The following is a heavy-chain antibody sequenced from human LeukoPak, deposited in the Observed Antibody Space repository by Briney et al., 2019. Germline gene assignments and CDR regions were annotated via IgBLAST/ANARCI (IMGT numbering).Heavy chain of an antibody. CDR3: ARAAYSSSPDY. CDR1: GFTFSTYW. V-gene: IGHV3-74*01. Sequence: PGGSLRLSCSASGFTFSTYWMVWVRQAPGKGLLWVSYIDSDGSRTGYADPVKGRFTMSRDNAKNTLYLQMNSLRAEDTAVYFCARAAYSSSPDYWGQGTLVTVSS. CDR2: IDSDGSRT. J-gene: IGHJ4*02. D-gene: IGHD6-6*01.